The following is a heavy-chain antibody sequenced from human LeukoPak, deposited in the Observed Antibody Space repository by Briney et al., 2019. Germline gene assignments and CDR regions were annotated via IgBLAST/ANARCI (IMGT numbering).Heavy chain of an antibody. CDR2: INAGNGNT. J-gene: IGHJ4*02. V-gene: IGHV1-3*01. CDR1: GYTFTSYA. Sequence: ASVKVSCKASGYTFTSYAMHWVRQAPGQRLEWMGWINAGNGNTKYSQKFQGRVTITRDTSASTAYMELSSLISEDTAVYYCARAPTVLVGYCSSSSCQADYWGQGTLVTVSS. CDR3: ARAPTVLVGYCSSSSCQADY. D-gene: IGHD2-2*01.